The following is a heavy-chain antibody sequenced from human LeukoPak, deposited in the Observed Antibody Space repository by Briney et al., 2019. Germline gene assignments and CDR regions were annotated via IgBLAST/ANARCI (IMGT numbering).Heavy chain of an antibody. CDR2: IYYSGST. CDR1: GGSISSYY. V-gene: IGHV4-59*01. D-gene: IGHD6-13*01. J-gene: IGHJ4*02. CDR3: ARVTAAAGDFDY. Sequence: PSETLSLTCTVSGGSISSYYWSWIRQPPGKGLEWIGYIYYSGSTNYNPSLKSRVTISVDTSKNQFSLKLSSVTAADTAVYYCARVTAAAGDFDYWGQGTLVTVSS.